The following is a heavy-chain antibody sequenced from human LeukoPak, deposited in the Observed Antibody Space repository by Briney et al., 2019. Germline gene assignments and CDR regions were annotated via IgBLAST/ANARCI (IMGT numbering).Heavy chain of an antibody. CDR1: GGSFSGYY. J-gene: IGHJ4*02. V-gene: IGHV3-53*01. CDR2: IYSGGST. CDR3: ARDLYGGNSDY. Sequence: ETLSLTCAVYGGSFSGYYWSWIRQPPGKGLEWVSVIYSGGSTYYADSVKGRFTVSRDSSKNTLYLQMHSLRAEDTAVYYCARDLYGGNSDYWGQGTLVTVSS. D-gene: IGHD4-23*01.